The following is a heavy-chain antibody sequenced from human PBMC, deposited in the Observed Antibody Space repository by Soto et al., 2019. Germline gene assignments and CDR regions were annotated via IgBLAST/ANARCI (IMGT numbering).Heavy chain of an antibody. D-gene: IGHD3-10*01. Sequence: SVRLSCAASGLSFSSYAMHWVRQAPRKGLEWGPVISYDGSNKYYADSVKGRFTNSRDNSKKTLYLQMNSLRAEDTAVYYCARMTKRGRGDAF. V-gene: IGHV3-30-3*01. J-gene: IGHJ3*01. CDR1: GLSFSSYA. CDR3: ARMTKRGRGDAF. CDR2: ISYDGSNK.